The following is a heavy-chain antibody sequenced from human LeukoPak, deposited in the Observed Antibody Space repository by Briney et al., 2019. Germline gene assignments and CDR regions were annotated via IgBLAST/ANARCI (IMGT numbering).Heavy chain of an antibody. CDR3: ARDRGAAWWYFDL. D-gene: IGHD3-10*01. J-gene: IGHJ2*01. Sequence: SETLSLTCTVSGGSISSYYWSWIRQPPGKGLEWIGYIYYSGSTNYNPSLKSRVTISVDTSKNQFSLKLKSVTAADTAVYYCARDRGAAWWYFDLWGRGTLVTVSP. V-gene: IGHV4-59*01. CDR1: GGSISSYY. CDR2: IYYSGST.